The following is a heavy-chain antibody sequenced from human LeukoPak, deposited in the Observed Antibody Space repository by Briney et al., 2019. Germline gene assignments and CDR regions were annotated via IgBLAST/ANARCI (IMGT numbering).Heavy chain of an antibody. V-gene: IGHV4-30-4*08. CDR1: GVSITRADHY. CDR2: INHSGST. CDR3: ASRPAQYILTGYFDY. Sequence: SQTLSLTCTVSGVSITRADHYWSWIRRPPGKGLEWIGKINHSGSTNYNPSLKSRVTISVDTSKNQFSLKLSSVTAADTAVYYCASRPAQYILTGYFDYWGQGTLVTVSS. D-gene: IGHD3-9*01. J-gene: IGHJ4*02.